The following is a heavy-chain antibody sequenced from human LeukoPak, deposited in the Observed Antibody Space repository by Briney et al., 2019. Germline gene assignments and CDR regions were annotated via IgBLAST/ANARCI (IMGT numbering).Heavy chain of an antibody. J-gene: IGHJ4*02. D-gene: IGHD5-12*01. V-gene: IGHV1-46*01. CDR1: GYTFTSYY. Sequence: GASVKVSCKASGYTFTSYYMHWVRHASGQGLEWIGIINPSGGSTSYAQKFQGRVTMTRDTSTSTVYMELSSLRSEDTAVYYCARARGYSGYDYWGQGTLVTVSS. CDR3: ARARGYSGYDY. CDR2: INPSGGST.